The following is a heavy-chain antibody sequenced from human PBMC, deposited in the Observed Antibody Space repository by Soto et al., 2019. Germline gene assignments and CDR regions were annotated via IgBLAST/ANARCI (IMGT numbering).Heavy chain of an antibody. D-gene: IGHD3-10*01. Sequence: ESVGGVVQPGRSLRLSCAASGFTFISYAMHWVRQAPGKGLEWVAVISFDGSTEYYADSVKGRFTISRDNSKNTVYLQMNRLRFEDTAVYYCARSRHGSGSYTHFYYGLDVWGQGTTVTVSS. CDR3: ARSRHGSGSYTHFYYGLDV. J-gene: IGHJ6*02. V-gene: IGHV3-30-3*01. CDR2: ISFDGSTE. CDR1: GFTFISYA.